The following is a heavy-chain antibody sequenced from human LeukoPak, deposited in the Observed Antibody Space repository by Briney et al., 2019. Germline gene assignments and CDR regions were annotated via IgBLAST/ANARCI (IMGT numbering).Heavy chain of an antibody. CDR3: ARLYSASASQSLDY. D-gene: IGHD6-13*01. CDR1: GYTFTSYW. CDR2: IYPGDSDI. V-gene: IGHV5-51*01. Sequence: GESLKISCKGSGYTFTSYWIGWVRQMPGKGLEWMGIIYPGDSDIRHSPSFQGQVTISADKSISTAFLQWSSLKASDTAKYYCARLYSASASQSLDYWGQGTLVTVSS. J-gene: IGHJ4*02.